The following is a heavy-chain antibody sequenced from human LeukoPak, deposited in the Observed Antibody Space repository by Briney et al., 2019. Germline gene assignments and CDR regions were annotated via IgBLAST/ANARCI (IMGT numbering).Heavy chain of an antibody. D-gene: IGHD6-13*01. CDR1: GYSFTVYG. CDR3: ARVVAAPGHFDY. V-gene: IGHV1-18*01. Sequence: ASVKVSFTASGYSFTVYGISWVRQAPGQGLEWIGWISTYSGNTNYSHNLQGRITVTTETSTSTAYMELRSLRSDDTAVYYCARVVAAPGHFDYWGQGTQLTVSS. J-gene: IGHJ4*02. CDR2: ISTYSGNT.